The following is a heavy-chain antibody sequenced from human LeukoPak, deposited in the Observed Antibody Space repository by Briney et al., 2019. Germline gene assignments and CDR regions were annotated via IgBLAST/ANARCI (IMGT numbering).Heavy chain of an antibody. J-gene: IGHJ3*02. Sequence: PGGSLRLSCAASGFTLSSYGMHWVRQXPGKGLEWVAFIRYDGSNKYYADSVKGRFTISRDNSKNTLYLQMNSLRAEDTAVYYCAKGVRGSYYDDAFDIWGQGTMVTVSS. CDR2: IRYDGSNK. CDR1: GFTLSSYG. CDR3: AKGVRGSYYDDAFDI. D-gene: IGHD1-26*01. V-gene: IGHV3-30*02.